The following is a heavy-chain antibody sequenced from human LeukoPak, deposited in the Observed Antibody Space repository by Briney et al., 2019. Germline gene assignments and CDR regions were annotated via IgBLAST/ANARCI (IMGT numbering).Heavy chain of an antibody. D-gene: IGHD3-9*01. CDR2: MNPNSGNT. CDR1: GYTFNTYG. V-gene: IGHV1-8*02. J-gene: IGHJ3*02. Sequence: ASVKVSCKASGYTFNTYGMNWVRQATGQGLEWMGWMNPNSGNTGYAQKFQGRVTMTRNTSISTAYMELSSLRSEDTAVYYCARGGLRYFDWLLAFDAFDIWGQGTMVTVSS. CDR3: ARGGLRYFDWLLAFDAFDI.